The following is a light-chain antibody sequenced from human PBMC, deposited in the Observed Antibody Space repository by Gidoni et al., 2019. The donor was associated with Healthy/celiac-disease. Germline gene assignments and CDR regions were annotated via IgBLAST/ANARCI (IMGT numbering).Light chain of an antibody. CDR2: GNS. CDR3: QSYESSMSGYVV. V-gene: IGLV1-40*01. J-gene: IGLJ2*01. CDR1: SSNIGSGYD. Sequence: SVLTPPPSVSGSPGQRVPISCTGSSSNIGSGYDVHWYQQLPGTAPKLLIYGNSNRPSGGPDRFSGSKSGTSASLAITGLQAEDEADYYCQSYESSMSGYVVFGGGTKLTVL.